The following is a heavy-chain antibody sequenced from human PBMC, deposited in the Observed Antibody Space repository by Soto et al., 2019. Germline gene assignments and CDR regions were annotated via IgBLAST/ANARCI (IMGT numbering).Heavy chain of an antibody. D-gene: IGHD2-21*02. CDR1: GFTFSSYA. Sequence: GGSLRLSCAASGFTFSSYAMSWVRQAPGKGLEWVSAISGSGGSTYYADSLKGRFTISRYNSKNTLYLQMNSLRAEDPAVYYCAKAQIPCSVVVTSLVSWGQGTLVTVSS. V-gene: IGHV3-23*01. CDR2: ISGSGGST. CDR3: AKAQIPCSVVVTSLVS. J-gene: IGHJ4*02.